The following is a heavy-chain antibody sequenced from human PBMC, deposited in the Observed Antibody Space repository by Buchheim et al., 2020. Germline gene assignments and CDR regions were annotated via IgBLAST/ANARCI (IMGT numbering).Heavy chain of an antibody. J-gene: IGHJ4*02. CDR1: GYTFLNYG. D-gene: IGHD6-6*01. V-gene: IGHV1-18*01. CDR2: ISPSIGNT. Sequence: QVHLVQSGPQMKKPGASVKVSCKTSGYTFLNYGVSWVRQAPRQGPEWMGWISPSIGNTNLVRRFQGRVTMTTDTSTGTAYMTMTSLRPDDTAVYYCVRDGRWDLVFADYWGPGTL. CDR3: VRDGRWDLVFADY.